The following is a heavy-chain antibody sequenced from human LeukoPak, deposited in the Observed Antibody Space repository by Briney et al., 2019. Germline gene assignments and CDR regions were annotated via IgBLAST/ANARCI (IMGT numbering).Heavy chain of an antibody. V-gene: IGHV3-30*18. J-gene: IGHJ5*02. Sequence: GGSLRLSCAASGFTFSSYGMHWVRQAPGKGLEWVAVISYDGSNKYYADSVKGRFTISRDNSKNTLYLQMNSLRAEDTAVYYCAKDAPPRYYYGSSGLATTNWFDPWGQGTLVTVSS. CDR2: ISYDGSNK. D-gene: IGHD3-22*01. CDR3: AKDAPPRYYYGSSGLATTNWFDP. CDR1: GFTFSSYG.